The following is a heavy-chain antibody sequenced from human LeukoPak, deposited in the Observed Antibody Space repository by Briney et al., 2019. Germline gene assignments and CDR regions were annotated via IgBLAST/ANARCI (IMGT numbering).Heavy chain of an antibody. CDR1: GFTFSSYG. J-gene: IGHJ4*02. D-gene: IGHD6-19*01. Sequence: GGSLRLSCAVSGFTFSSYGMNWVRQAPGKGLEWVALIWSGGTTEFYADSVRGRFTISRDNSKNTLYLQMNSLRAEDTAVYTCARDRGTQVAGTWIPSYFDYWGQGTLVTVSS. V-gene: IGHV3-33*01. CDR3: ARDRGTQVAGTWIPSYFDY. CDR2: IWSGGTTE.